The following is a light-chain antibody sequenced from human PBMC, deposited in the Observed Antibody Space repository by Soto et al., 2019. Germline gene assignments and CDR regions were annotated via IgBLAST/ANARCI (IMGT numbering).Light chain of an antibody. CDR2: AAS. V-gene: IGKV1-27*01. CDR3: QNYDISPPGGT. Sequence: DIQMTQSPSSLSASVGDRVTITCRASLGIANRLAWYQQKPGKFPQLLIDAASTLQPGVPSRFSASVSGPEFALNISSLQPEDVATYYCQNYDISPPGGTFSKGTKVEIK. J-gene: IGKJ1*01. CDR1: LGIANR.